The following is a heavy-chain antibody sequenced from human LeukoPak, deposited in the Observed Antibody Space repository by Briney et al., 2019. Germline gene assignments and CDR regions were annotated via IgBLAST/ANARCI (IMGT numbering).Heavy chain of an antibody. CDR3: ARQAGYIAARPPDDY. D-gene: IGHD6-6*01. J-gene: IGHJ4*02. CDR2: IYPGDSDT. Sequence: GESLKISCKGSGYSFTSYWIGWVRQMPGKGLEWMGIIYPGDSDTRYSPSFQGQVTISADKSISTAYLQWSGLKASDTAMYYCARQAGYIAARPPDDYWGQGTLVTVSS. V-gene: IGHV5-51*01. CDR1: GYSFTSYW.